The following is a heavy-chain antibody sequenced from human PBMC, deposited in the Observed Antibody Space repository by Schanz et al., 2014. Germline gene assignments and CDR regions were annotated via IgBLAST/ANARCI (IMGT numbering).Heavy chain of an antibody. V-gene: IGHV3-53*01. CDR2: LYTGGST. CDR3: VRDAGRDGYNLAFDV. D-gene: IGHD1-1*01. J-gene: IGHJ3*01. Sequence: EVQLVESGGGLVQPGRSLRLSCVASGFTVSTNYMTWVRQAPGKGLECVSVLYTGGSTFYAESVRGRFFISRDSSKNTLFLHMNSLRAEDTAVYYCVRDAGRDGYNLAFDVWGQGTTVTVS. CDR1: GFTVSTNY.